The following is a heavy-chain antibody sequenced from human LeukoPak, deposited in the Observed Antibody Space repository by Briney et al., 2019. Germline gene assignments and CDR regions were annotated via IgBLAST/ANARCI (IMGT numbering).Heavy chain of an antibody. CDR2: INPNSGGT. V-gene: IGHV1-2*02. D-gene: IGHD3-3*01. CDR3: ARRRFTIFGVVITLDY. CDR1: GYTFTGYY. Sequence: ASVKVSCKASGYTFTGYYMHWVRQAPGQGLEWMGWINPNSGGTNYAQKFQGRVTMTRDTSISTAYMELSRLSSDDTAVYYCARRRFTIFGVVITLDYWGQGTLVTVSS. J-gene: IGHJ4*02.